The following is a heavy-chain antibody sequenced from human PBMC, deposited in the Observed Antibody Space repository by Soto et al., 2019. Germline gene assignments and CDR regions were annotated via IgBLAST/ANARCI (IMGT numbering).Heavy chain of an antibody. CDR3: ASGMIVVARQPLTY. Sequence: QVQLQESGPGLVKPSQTLSLTCTVSGGSISSGGYYWSCVRQHPGNGLEWIGYIHSSGSTYYNPSIKNQIIISMDTPKKQFSLNLSSATAADTAVYYCASGMIVVARQPLTYWGQGTLVIVSS. CDR1: GGSISSGGYY. J-gene: IGHJ4*02. CDR2: IHSSGST. V-gene: IGHV4-31*01. D-gene: IGHD3-22*01.